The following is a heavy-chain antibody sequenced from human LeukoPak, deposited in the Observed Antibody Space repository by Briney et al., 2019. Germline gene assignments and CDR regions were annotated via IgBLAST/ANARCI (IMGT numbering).Heavy chain of an antibody. V-gene: IGHV3-11*01. D-gene: IGHD3-22*01. Sequence: GGPLRFSGAASGFTFSDYNMSWIRQAQGKGLEWVSSTSFSGSPTQYADSVKGRFTISRDNAKNSLYLQMNSLRDEDTAVYYCARDRAYYYDSSGYYFDHWGQGTLVTVSS. J-gene: IGHJ4*02. CDR1: GFTFSDYN. CDR2: TSFSGSPT. CDR3: ARDRAYYYDSSGYYFDH.